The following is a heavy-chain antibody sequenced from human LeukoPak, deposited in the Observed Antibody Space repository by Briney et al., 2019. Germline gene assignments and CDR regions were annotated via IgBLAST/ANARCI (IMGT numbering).Heavy chain of an antibody. D-gene: IGHD6-13*01. J-gene: IGHJ4*02. V-gene: IGHV3-11*01. Sequence: GGSLRLSCAASGFTFSSYAMSWIRQAPGKGLEWVSYISSSGSTIYYADSVKGRFTISRDNAKNSLYLQMNSLRAEDTAVYYCARDAELVRGVYYFDYWGQGTLVTVSS. CDR1: GFTFSSYA. CDR3: ARDAELVRGVYYFDY. CDR2: ISSSGSTI.